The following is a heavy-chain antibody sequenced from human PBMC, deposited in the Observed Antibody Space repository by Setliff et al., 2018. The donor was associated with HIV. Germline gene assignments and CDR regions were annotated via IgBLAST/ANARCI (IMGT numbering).Heavy chain of an antibody. V-gene: IGHV1-2*02. CDR3: ARDLRNSNTLFGVLNFVFDL. J-gene: IGHJ4*02. CDR2: INPQTGGT. CDR1: GYTLSSHY. D-gene: IGHD3-3*01. Sequence: ASVKVSCKASGYTLSSHYIHWVRQAPGHRPEWVGWINPQTGGTNFAQKLQGRITMTSDTSVNTVFIELSRLKSDDTALYYCARDLRNSNTLFGVLNFVFDLWGQGTLVTVSS.